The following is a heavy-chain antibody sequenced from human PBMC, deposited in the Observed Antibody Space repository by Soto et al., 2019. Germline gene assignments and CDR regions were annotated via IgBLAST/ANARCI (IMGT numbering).Heavy chain of an antibody. CDR3: AGGEGETAMENV. Sequence: QVQLVQSGAAVKKPGSSVKVSCKASGGTLLSYTISWVRQDPGQGLKWMGGIIPIFVIANYAQKYQRRVTTTADESTGVAYIELSSLRSEDTAVDYCAGGEGETAMENVWGQGTTVTVSS. CDR2: IIPIFVIA. CDR1: GGTLLSYT. V-gene: IGHV1-69*01. J-gene: IGHJ6*02. D-gene: IGHD5-18*01.